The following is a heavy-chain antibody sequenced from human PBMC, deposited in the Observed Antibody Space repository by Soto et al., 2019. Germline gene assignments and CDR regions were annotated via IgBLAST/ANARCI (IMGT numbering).Heavy chain of an antibody. Sequence: SGPTLVNPTQTLTLTCTFSGFSLSTSGVGVGWIRQPPGKALEWLALIYWDDDDRYRPSLRGRLTVTKATSKKQVVLRMTDMEPVDTATYYCVHTEGGRPCGYWGQGTLVTVSS. CDR2: IYWDDDD. V-gene: IGHV2-5*02. J-gene: IGHJ4*02. D-gene: IGHD3-16*01. CDR3: VHTEGGRPCGY. CDR1: GFSLSTSGVG.